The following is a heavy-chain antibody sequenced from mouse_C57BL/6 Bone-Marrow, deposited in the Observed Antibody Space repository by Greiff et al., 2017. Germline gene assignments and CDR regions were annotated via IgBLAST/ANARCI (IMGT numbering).Heavy chain of an antibody. V-gene: IGHV5-6*01. J-gene: IGHJ4*01. Sequence: EVMLVESGGDLVKPGGSLTLSCAASGFTFSSYGVSWVRQTPDKRLEWVATISSGGSYTYYPDSVQGRFTISRHNAKNTLYLQMSSLKSEDTAMYYCARPQLGAMDYGGQATSVTVSS. CDR1: GFTFSSYG. D-gene: IGHD4-1*02. CDR3: ARPQLGAMDY. CDR2: ISSGGSYT.